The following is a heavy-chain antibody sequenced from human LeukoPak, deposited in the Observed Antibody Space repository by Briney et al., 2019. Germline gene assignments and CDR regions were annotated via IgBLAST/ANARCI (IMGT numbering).Heavy chain of an antibody. D-gene: IGHD3-22*01. J-gene: IGHJ5*02. CDR3: ARRQRWKLVVITTNWFDP. V-gene: IGHV4-34*01. Sequence: SETLSLTCAVYGGSFSGYYWSWIRQPPGKGLEWIGEINHSGSTNYNPSLKSRVTISVDTSKNQFSLKLSSVTAADTAVYYCARRQRWKLVVITTNWFDPWGQGTLVTVSS. CDR2: INHSGST. CDR1: GGSFSGYY.